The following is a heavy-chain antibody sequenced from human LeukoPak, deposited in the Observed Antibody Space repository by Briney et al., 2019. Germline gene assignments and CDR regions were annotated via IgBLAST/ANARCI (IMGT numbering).Heavy chain of an antibody. D-gene: IGHD4-23*01. CDR3: ASGGNSSRRHFQH. CDR2: INHSGST. J-gene: IGHJ1*01. Sequence: SETLSLTCAVYGGSFSGYYWSWIRQPPGKGLEWIGEINHSGSTNYNPSLKSRVTISVDTSKNQFSLKLSSVTAADTAVYYCASGGNSSRRHFQHWGRGTLVTVSS. V-gene: IGHV4-34*01. CDR1: GGSFSGYY.